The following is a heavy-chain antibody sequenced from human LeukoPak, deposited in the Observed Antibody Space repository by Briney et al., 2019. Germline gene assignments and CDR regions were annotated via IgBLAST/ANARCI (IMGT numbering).Heavy chain of an antibody. CDR1: DYSISSGYGYY. CDR2: IYHSGIT. CDR3: ARRNWGKYYYDSSAFRKGYMDV. Sequence: SETLSLTCTVSDYSISSGYGYYWGWIRQPPGKGLEWIGNIYHSGITYYNHFNSSLKSRVTISIDTSKNQFSLRLTSVTAADTAVYYCARRNWGKYYYDSSAFRKGYMDVWGKGTTVTISS. V-gene: IGHV4-38-2*02. J-gene: IGHJ6*03. D-gene: IGHD3-22*01.